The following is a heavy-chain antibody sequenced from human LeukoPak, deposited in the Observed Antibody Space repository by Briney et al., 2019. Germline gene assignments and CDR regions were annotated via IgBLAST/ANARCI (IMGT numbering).Heavy chain of an antibody. CDR3: ARSPFQPFPIQLWSDGVFDY. CDR2: RKQDGSEK. V-gene: IGHV3-7*01. Sequence: GGSLRLSCAASGFTFSSYWMSWVRQAPGKGLEWVANRKQDGSEKYYVDSVKGRFTISRDNAKNSLYLQMNSLRAEDTAVYYCARSPFQPFPIQLWSDGVFDYWGQGTLVTVSS. D-gene: IGHD5-18*01. CDR1: GFTFSSYW. J-gene: IGHJ4*02.